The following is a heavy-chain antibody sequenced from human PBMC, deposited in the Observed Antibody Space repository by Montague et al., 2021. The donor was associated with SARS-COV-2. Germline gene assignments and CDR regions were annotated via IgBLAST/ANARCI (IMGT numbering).Heavy chain of an antibody. D-gene: IGHD2-15*01. V-gene: IGHV4-61*09. CDR3: TRVVVVVPASPAPTLFDP. Sequence: TLSLTCTASGGSVSSRSHFWSWIRQPAGKGLEWIGHIYATGSANYXXXLESRVTISVDTSNNQFSLRLNSVTAADTAVYYCTRVVVVVPASPAPTLFDPWGQGILVTVSS. J-gene: IGHJ5*02. CDR1: GGSVSSRSHF. CDR2: IYATGSA.